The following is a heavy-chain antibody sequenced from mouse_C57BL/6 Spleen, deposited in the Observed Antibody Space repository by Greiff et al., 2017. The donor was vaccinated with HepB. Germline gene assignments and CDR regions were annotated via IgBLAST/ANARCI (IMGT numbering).Heavy chain of an antibody. J-gene: IGHJ2*01. CDR1: GYTFTSYW. CDR2: INPSNGGT. V-gene: IGHV1-53*01. D-gene: IGHD2-4*01. Sequence: QVQLQQPGTELVKPGASVKLSCKASGYTFTSYWMHWVKQRPGQGLEWIGNINPSNGGTNYNEKFKSKATLTVEKSSSTAYMQLSSLTSEDSAVYYCARGRNYDYDEGAFDYWGQGTTLTVSS. CDR3: ARGRNYDYDEGAFDY.